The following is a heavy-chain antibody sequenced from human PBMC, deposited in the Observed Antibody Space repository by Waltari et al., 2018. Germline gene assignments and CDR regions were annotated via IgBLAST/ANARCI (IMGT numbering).Heavy chain of an antibody. J-gene: IGHJ5*02. CDR2: INHSGST. CDR3: ARDSSSWYGNWFDP. D-gene: IGHD6-13*01. CDR1: GGSFSGYY. Sequence: QVQLQQWGAVLLKPSEPLSLTCAVQGGSFSGYYWSWILQPPGKGLEWIGEINHSGSTNYNPSLKSRVTISVDTSKNQFSLKLSSVTAADTAVYYWARDSSSWYGNWFDPWGQGTLVTVSS. V-gene: IGHV4-34*01.